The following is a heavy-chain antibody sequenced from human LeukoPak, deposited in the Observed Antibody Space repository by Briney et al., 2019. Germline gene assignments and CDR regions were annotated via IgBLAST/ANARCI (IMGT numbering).Heavy chain of an antibody. D-gene: IGHD3-3*01. CDR3: ARGSDCDFWSGYNY. CDR2: IRYDGSNK. Sequence: PGGSLRLSCAASGFTFSSYGMHWVRQAPGKGLEWVAFIRYDGSNKYYADSAKGRFTISRDNSKNTLYLQMNSLRAEDTAVYYCARGSDCDFWSGYNYWGQGTLVTVSS. J-gene: IGHJ4*02. CDR1: GFTFSSYG. V-gene: IGHV3-30*02.